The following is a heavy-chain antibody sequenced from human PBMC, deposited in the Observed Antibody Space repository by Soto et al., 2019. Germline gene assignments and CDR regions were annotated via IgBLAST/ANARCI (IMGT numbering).Heavy chain of an antibody. J-gene: IGHJ6*02. V-gene: IGHV3-7*01. CDR3: ARDGVGAAQYPYYYYGMDV. CDR1: GFTFSSYW. CDR2: IKQDGSEK. Sequence: GGSLRLSCAASGFTFSSYWMSWVRRAPGKGLEWVANIKQDGSEKYYVDSVKGRFTISRDNAKNSLYLQMNSLRAEDTAVYYCARDGVGAAQYPYYYYGMDVWGQGTTVTVSS. D-gene: IGHD1-26*01.